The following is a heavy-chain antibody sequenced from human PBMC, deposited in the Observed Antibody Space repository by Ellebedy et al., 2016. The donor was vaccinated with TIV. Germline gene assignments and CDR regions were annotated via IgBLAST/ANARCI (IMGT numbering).Heavy chain of an antibody. CDR2: VYISGGT. D-gene: IGHD2/OR15-2a*01. CDR3: ARHTSRNWFDP. Sequence: MPSETLSLTCTVSGGSISSTGYYWGWMRQPPGKGLEWIGSVYISGGTYHNPSLKSRVTISVDTTKNQFSLKLSSVTAADTAVYYCARHTSRNWFDPWGQGTLVTVSS. J-gene: IGHJ5*02. CDR1: GGSISSTGYY. V-gene: IGHV4-39*01.